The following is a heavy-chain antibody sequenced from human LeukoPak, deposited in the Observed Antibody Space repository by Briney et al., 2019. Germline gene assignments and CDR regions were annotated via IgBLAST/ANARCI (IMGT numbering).Heavy chain of an antibody. Sequence: GGSLRLSCAASGFTFSTYVMSWVRQAPGKGLEWVAGISGSGDNTYYADSGKGRSTISRDNSKNTLYLQMNSLRAEDTAVYYCAKGSGYDTDFDYWGQGTLVSVSS. V-gene: IGHV3-23*01. CDR1: GFTFSTYV. D-gene: IGHD5-12*01. J-gene: IGHJ4*02. CDR3: AKGSGYDTDFDY. CDR2: ISGSGDNT.